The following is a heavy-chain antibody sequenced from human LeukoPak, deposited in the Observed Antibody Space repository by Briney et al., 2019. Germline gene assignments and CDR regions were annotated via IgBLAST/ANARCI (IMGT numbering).Heavy chain of an antibody. J-gene: IGHJ5*02. CDR2: ISKNGKTI. D-gene: IGHD2-21*01. V-gene: IGHV3-11*01. CDR1: GFSFSDYY. Sequence: GGSLRLSCAASGFSFSDYYMSWIRQAPGKGLEWLSYISKNGKTIYYADSVKGRFTISRDNARKSVYLQMNSLRAEDTAVYYCATTGLLGDIPWGQGTLVTVSS. CDR3: ATTGLLGDIP.